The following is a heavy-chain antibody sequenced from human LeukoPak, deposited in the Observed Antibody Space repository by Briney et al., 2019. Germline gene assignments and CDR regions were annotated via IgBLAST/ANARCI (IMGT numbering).Heavy chain of an antibody. CDR3: ARHPSDRIVGATIFDF. CDR1: GGSITNYY. D-gene: IGHD1-26*01. CDR2: IYYSGST. Sequence: PSETLSLTCTVSGGSITNYYRSWIRQPPGKGLEWIAYIYYSGSTNYNPSLKSRVTISVDTSKSQFSLKLSSVTAADTAVYYCARHPSDRIVGATIFDFWGQGTLVTVSS. V-gene: IGHV4-59*08. J-gene: IGHJ4*02.